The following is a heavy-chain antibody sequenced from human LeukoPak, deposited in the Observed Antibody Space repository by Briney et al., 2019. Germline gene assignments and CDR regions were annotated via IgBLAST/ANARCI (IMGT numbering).Heavy chain of an antibody. CDR1: GXTFSNYA. CDR3: AKLQRIAAAGEDWFDS. V-gene: IGHV3-23*01. Sequence: GGSLRLSCAASGXTFSNYAMSWVRQAPGQGLEWASGISASGGGTYYADSVKGRFTISRDNSKNTLYLQMNSLRAEDTAVYYCAKLQRIAAAGEDWFDSWGQGTLVTVSS. J-gene: IGHJ5*01. D-gene: IGHD6-13*01. CDR2: ISASGGGT.